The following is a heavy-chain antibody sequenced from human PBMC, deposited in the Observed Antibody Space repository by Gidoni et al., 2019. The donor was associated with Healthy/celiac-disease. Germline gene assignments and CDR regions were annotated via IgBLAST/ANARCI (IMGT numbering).Heavy chain of an antibody. Sequence: EVQLLGSGGGLVQPGGSLRLSFAASGFTFSGSAMSWVRQAPGKGLEWVSAISGSGGSTYYAASVKGRFTISRDNSKNTLYLQMNSLRAEDTAVYYCAKDLEWDGGSYPTHAFDIWGQGTMVTVSS. V-gene: IGHV3-23*01. CDR1: GFTFSGSA. CDR3: AKDLEWDGGSYPTHAFDI. D-gene: IGHD1-26*01. CDR2: ISGSGGST. J-gene: IGHJ3*02.